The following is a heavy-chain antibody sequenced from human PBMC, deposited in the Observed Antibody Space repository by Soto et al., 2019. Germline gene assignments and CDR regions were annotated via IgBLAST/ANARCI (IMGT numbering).Heavy chain of an antibody. J-gene: IGHJ1*01. Sequence: ASVKVSCKASGYTFTSYYMHWVRQAPGQGLEWMGIINPSGGSTSYAQKFQGRVTMTRDTSTSTVYMELSSLRSEDTAVYYCARGITMIVVDDAEYFQHWGQGTLVTVSS. CDR2: INPSGGST. V-gene: IGHV1-46*03. CDR3: ARGITMIVVDDAEYFQH. D-gene: IGHD3-22*01. CDR1: GYTFTSYY.